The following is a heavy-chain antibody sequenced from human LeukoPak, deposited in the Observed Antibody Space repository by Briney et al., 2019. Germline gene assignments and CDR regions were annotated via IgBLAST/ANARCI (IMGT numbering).Heavy chain of an antibody. CDR1: GFAFSSYS. V-gene: IGHV3-21*01. Sequence: GGSLRLSCAASGFAFSSYSMNWVRQAPGKGLEWVSSISSSSSYIYYADSVKGRFTISRDNAKNSLYLQMNSLRAEDTAVYYCARGVAAAGANWFDPWGQGTLVTVSS. CDR3: ARGVAAAGANWFDP. D-gene: IGHD6-13*01. J-gene: IGHJ5*02. CDR2: ISSSSSYI.